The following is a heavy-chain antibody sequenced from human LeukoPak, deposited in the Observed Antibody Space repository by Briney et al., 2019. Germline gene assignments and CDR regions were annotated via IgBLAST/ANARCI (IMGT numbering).Heavy chain of an antibody. CDR2: ISGSGGST. Sequence: PGGSLRLSCAASGFTLTSYAMSWVRQAPGKGLEWVSVISGSGGSTYYADSVKGRFTISRDNSKNTLYLQMNSLRAEDTAVYYCAKDRGSSGTADYFQHWGQGTLVTVSS. D-gene: IGHD3-22*01. CDR3: AKDRGSSGTADYFQH. CDR1: GFTLTSYA. J-gene: IGHJ1*01. V-gene: IGHV3-23*01.